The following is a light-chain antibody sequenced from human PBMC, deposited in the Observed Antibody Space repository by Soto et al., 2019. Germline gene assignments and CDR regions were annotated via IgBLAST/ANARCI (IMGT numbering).Light chain of an antibody. Sequence: DIQMTQSPSSLSASVGDRFTITCQASQDISNYLNWYQQKPGKAPKLLIYDASNLETGVPSRFSGSGSGTDFTFTISSLQPEDIATYYCQQYDNLLFTFGPGTKVDIK. J-gene: IGKJ3*01. V-gene: IGKV1-33*01. CDR3: QQYDNLLFT. CDR2: DAS. CDR1: QDISNY.